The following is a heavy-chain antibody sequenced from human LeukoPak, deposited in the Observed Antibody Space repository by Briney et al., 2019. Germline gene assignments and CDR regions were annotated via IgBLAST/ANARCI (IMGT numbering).Heavy chain of an antibody. Sequence: SETLSLTCAVYGGSFSGYFWSWIRQPPGKGLEWIGEINHSGSTNYNPSLKSRVTISVDTSKNQFSLKLSSVTAADTAVYYCASVYDSSGYYPFWGQGTLVTVSS. D-gene: IGHD3-22*01. V-gene: IGHV4-34*01. CDR2: INHSGST. CDR1: GGSFSGYF. J-gene: IGHJ4*02. CDR3: ASVYDSSGYYPF.